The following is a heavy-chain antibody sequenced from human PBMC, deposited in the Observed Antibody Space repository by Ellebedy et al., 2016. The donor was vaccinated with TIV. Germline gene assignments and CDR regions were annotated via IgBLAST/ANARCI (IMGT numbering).Heavy chain of an antibody. Sequence: MPSETLSLTCTVSGASISTGDYYWSWIRQPPGKGLEWIGYIYYSGKTYYNPSLKSRVAISVDTSKNQFSLNLKSVTAADTAVYYCARGPNYVWGSYQYFDYWGQGTLGTASS. CDR1: GASISTGDYY. D-gene: IGHD3-16*02. J-gene: IGHJ4*02. V-gene: IGHV4-30-4*01. CDR2: IYYSGKT. CDR3: ARGPNYVWGSYQYFDY.